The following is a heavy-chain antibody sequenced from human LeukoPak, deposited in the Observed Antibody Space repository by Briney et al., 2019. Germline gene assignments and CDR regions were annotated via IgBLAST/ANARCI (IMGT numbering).Heavy chain of an antibody. V-gene: IGHV4-59*08. Sequence: SETLSVTCTVSGGSISSNYWRWIRQHPAREVAWIGYIYYSGSTNYNPSLKSRVTISVDTSKNQFSLNLSAGTAADTAVYYCARLRRRQFSAFDIWGQGTMVTVSS. CDR1: GGSISSNY. CDR3: ARLRRRQFSAFDI. D-gene: IGHD5-24*01. J-gene: IGHJ3*02. CDR2: IYYSGST.